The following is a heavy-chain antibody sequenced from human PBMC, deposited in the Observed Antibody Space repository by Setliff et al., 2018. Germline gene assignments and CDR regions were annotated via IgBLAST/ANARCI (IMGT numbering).Heavy chain of an antibody. J-gene: IGHJ4*02. CDR2: IYWNDDK. CDR3: AHKKMSIITFDY. D-gene: IGHD3-16*01. CDR1: GFSLSTSGVG. V-gene: IGHV2-5*01. Sequence: NPTQTLTLTCTFSGFSLSTSGVGVGWIRQPPGKALEWLALIYWNDDKRYSPSLKSRLTITKDTSKNQVVLTMTNMDPVDTATYYCAHKKMSIITFDYWGQGTLVTVSS.